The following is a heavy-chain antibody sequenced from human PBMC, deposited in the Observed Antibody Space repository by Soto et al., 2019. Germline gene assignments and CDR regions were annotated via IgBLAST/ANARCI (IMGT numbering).Heavy chain of an antibody. D-gene: IGHD5-18*01. CDR3: ANSPVDTAMVHSGGFDY. V-gene: IGHV1-69*13. CDR1: GYTFTSYD. CDR2: IIPIFGTA. J-gene: IGHJ4*02. Sequence: GASLKVSCKASGYTFTSYDISWVRQAPGQGLEWMGGIIPIFGTANYAQKFQGRVTITADESTSTDYMALSSLRSEDTAVYYCANSPVDTAMVHSGGFDYWGQGTLVTVSS.